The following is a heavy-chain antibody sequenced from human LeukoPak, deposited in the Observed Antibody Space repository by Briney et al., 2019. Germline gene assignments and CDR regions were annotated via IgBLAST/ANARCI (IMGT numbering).Heavy chain of an antibody. CDR2: IYHSGST. CDR1: GGSISSGGYY. J-gene: IGHJ5*02. Sequence: PSQTLSVTCTVSGGSISSGGYYWSWIRQPPGKGLEWIGDIYHSGSTYYNPSLKSRVTISVDRSKNQFSLQVSSVTAADTAVYYCARDTVGATVPNWFDPWGQGTLVTVSS. CDR3: ARDTVGATVPNWFDP. V-gene: IGHV4-30-2*01. D-gene: IGHD1-26*01.